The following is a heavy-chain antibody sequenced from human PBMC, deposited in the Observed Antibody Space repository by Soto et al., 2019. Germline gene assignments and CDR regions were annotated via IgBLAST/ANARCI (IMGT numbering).Heavy chain of an antibody. V-gene: IGHV3-21*01. CDR1: GFTFSIYS. CDR2: ISNSSSYI. D-gene: IGHD2-21*02. J-gene: IGHJ3*01. CDR3: AGEASCGGGCSLPSYFPFDF. Sequence: GGSLRLSCAASGFTFSIYSMNWVRQAPGKGRDWVSSISNSSSYIYYADSVKGRFTISRDNAKNSLYLQMNSLRAEDTAVDYCAGEASCGGGCSLPSYFPFDFWGQGTMVTVSS.